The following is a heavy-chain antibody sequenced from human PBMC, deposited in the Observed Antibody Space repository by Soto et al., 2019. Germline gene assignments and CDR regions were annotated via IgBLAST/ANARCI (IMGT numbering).Heavy chain of an antibody. CDR1: GFSLSTTGEG. CDR2: IYWNDDK. D-gene: IGHD6-6*01. CDR3: AQVDDVAALFAY. J-gene: IGHJ4*02. Sequence: QITLKESGPTLVKPTQTLTLTCTFSGFSLSTTGEGVGWIRQPPRKALEWLAVIYWNDDKSYSPSLKSRLTISKDTSKKQVVLTMMNMAPVDTGTYYCAQVDDVAALFAYLGQGTLVTVSS. V-gene: IGHV2-5*01.